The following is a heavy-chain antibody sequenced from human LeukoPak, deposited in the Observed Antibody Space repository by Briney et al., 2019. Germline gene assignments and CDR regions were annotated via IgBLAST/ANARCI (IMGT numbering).Heavy chain of an antibody. Sequence: PGGSLRLSCATSGFSFTSYAMSWVRQAPGKGLEWVSVISGGSGTTNYADSVKGRFIISRDNSETTLYLQMNSLGAEDTALYYCAKEYYYDSSDPRYYYYYGMDVWGQGTTVTVSS. CDR2: ISGGSGTT. J-gene: IGHJ6*02. CDR1: GFSFTSYA. V-gene: IGHV3-23*01. CDR3: AKEYYYDSSDPRYYYYYGMDV. D-gene: IGHD3-22*01.